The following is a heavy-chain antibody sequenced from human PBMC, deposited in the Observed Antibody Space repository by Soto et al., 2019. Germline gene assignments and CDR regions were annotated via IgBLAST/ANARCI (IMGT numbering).Heavy chain of an antibody. V-gene: IGHV4-38-2*01. Sequence: SETLSLTCAVSGYPISRGSYRGWDRQHPGKALEKIGSIYHSGSTYYNSSLKSGVTISGDTSKSQCSLKISSVTAADTAEYYCARRVAHYDYVWGSYRSACYFDYWGQGTLVTVSS. J-gene: IGHJ4*02. CDR1: GYPISRGSY. CDR2: IYHSGST. D-gene: IGHD3-16*01. CDR3: ARRVAHYDYVWGSYRSACYFDY.